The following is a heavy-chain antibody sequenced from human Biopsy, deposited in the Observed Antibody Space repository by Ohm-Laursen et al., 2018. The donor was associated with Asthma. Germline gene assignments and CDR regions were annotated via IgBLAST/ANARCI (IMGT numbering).Heavy chain of an antibody. CDR1: GGTFSSYA. CDR3: ASDFPKDYVRYNFQF. D-gene: IGHD4-17*01. J-gene: IGHJ4*02. V-gene: IGHV1-69*13. Sequence: ASVKVSCKASGGTFSSYAISWVRQAPGQGLKWMGGIIPIFGTANYAQKFQGRVTITADESTSTAYMELSSLSSDDTAVYYCASDFPKDYVRYNFQFWGQGTLVTVSS. CDR2: IIPIFGTA.